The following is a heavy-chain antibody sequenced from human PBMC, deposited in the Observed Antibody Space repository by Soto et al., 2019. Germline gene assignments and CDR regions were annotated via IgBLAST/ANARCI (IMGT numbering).Heavy chain of an antibody. Sequence: GASVKVSCKASGGTFSSYAISWVRQAPGQGLEWMGGIIPIFGTANYAQKFQGRVTITADESTSTAYMELRSLRSEDTAVYYCARRGCYYDSSGPTEDAFDIWGQGTMVTVSS. V-gene: IGHV1-69*13. J-gene: IGHJ3*02. CDR3: ARRGCYYDSSGPTEDAFDI. D-gene: IGHD3-22*01. CDR2: IIPIFGTA. CDR1: GGTFSSYA.